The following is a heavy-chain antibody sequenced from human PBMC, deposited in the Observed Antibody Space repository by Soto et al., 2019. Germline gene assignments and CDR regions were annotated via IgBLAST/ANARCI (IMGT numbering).Heavy chain of an antibody. J-gene: IGHJ6*02. CDR2: IIPIFGTA. V-gene: IGHV1-69*13. CDR1: GGTFSSYA. CDR3: ARDPKQGYGMDV. Sequence: ASVKVSCKASGGTFSSYAISWVRQAPGQGLEWMGGIIPIFGTANYAQKFQGRVTITADESTSTAYMELSSLRSEDTAVYCCARDPKQGYGMDVWGQGTTVTVSS.